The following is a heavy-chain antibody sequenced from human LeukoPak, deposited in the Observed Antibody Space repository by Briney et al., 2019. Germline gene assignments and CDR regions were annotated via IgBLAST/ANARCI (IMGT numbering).Heavy chain of an antibody. CDR3: ARDQGVVVPYGMDV. CDR2: IYYSGST. CDR1: GGPISSYY. Sequence: SETLSLTCTVSGGPISSYYWSWIRQPPGKGLEWIGYIYYSGSTNYNPSLKSRVTISVDTSKNQFSLKLSSVTAADTAVYYCARDQGVVVPYGMDVWGQGTTVTVSS. V-gene: IGHV4-59*01. D-gene: IGHD2-2*01. J-gene: IGHJ6*02.